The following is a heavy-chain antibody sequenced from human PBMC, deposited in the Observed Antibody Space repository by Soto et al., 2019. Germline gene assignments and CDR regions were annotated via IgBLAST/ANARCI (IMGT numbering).Heavy chain of an antibody. CDR1: GGSFRSDAYY. CDR3: ARDRANSPDYFDY. J-gene: IGHJ4*02. CDR2: VYYSGRT. Sequence: SDTLSLTCTVSGGSFRSDAYYWSWIRQPPGKGLEWIGCVYYSGRTYYNPSLESRITISMDTFKDQFSLKLSSVNAADTAVYYCARDRANSPDYFDYWGQGALVTVSS. D-gene: IGHD1-1*01. V-gene: IGHV4-30-4*02.